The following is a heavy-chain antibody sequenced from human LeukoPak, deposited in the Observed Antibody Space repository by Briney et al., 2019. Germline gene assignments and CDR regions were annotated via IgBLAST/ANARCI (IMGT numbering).Heavy chain of an antibody. Sequence: PSETLSLTCNVSGGSIISYYWSWIRQPAGKGLEWIGRIYSSGSTNYNPSLKSRVSMSVDTSKNQFSLNLSFVTAADTAVYYCARGYGAGHYFDYWGQGTPVTVSS. D-gene: IGHD6-19*01. V-gene: IGHV4-4*07. CDR2: IYSSGST. J-gene: IGHJ4*02. CDR1: GGSIISYY. CDR3: ARGYGAGHYFDY.